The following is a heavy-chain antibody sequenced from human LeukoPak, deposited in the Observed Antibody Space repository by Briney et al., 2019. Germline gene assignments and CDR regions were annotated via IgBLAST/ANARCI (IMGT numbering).Heavy chain of an antibody. J-gene: IGHJ4*02. CDR3: ARTKGTMVRGATYYFDY. CDR2: ISSSSSYI. CDR1: GFTFSSYG. Sequence: GGSLRLSCAASGFTFSSYGMHWVRQAPGKGLEWVSSISSSSSYIYYADSVKGRFTISRDNAKNSLYLQMNSLRAEDTAVYYCARTKGTMVRGATYYFDYWGQGTLVTVSS. V-gene: IGHV3-21*01. D-gene: IGHD3-10*01.